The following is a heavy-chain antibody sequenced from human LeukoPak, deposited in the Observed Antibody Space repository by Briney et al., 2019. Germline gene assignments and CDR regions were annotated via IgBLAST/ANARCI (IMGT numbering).Heavy chain of an antibody. CDR3: AKEGLVGTFYYYMDV. J-gene: IGHJ6*03. CDR2: IRYDGSSK. D-gene: IGHD1-26*01. V-gene: IGHV3-30*02. CDR1: GFSSMRYG. Sequence: PGGSLRLSCAVSGFSSMRYGMHWVRQAPGKGLEWVAFIRYDGSSKDYAGSVKGRFTISRDDSNSPLYLQMNSLRPEDTAVYYCAKEGLVGTFYYYMDVWGKGTRSPSP.